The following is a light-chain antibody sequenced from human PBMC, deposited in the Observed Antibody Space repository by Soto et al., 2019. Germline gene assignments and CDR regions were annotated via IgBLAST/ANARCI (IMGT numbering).Light chain of an antibody. V-gene: IGKV1-39*01. CDR3: QQRYSTPWT. J-gene: IGKJ1*01. Sequence: DIQMTQSPSSLSASVGDRVTITCRASQSISNYLNWYQQKPGKAPKLLIYAASSLQSGVPSRFSCSGSGTDFTLTISSLQPEDFATYYCQQRYSTPWTFGQGTKVEIK. CDR1: QSISNY. CDR2: AAS.